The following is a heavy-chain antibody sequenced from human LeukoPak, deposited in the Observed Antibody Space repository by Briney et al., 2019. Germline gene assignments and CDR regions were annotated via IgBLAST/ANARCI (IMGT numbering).Heavy chain of an antibody. J-gene: IGHJ3*02. CDR3: AKDVWELVNDAFDI. CDR1: GFTFSSYG. V-gene: IGHV3-30*18. D-gene: IGHD1-26*01. CDR2: ISYDGSNK. Sequence: GGSLRLSCAASGFTFSSYGMHWVRQAPGKGLEWVAVISYDGSNKYYADSVKGRFTISRDNSKNTLYLQMNSLRAEDTAVYYCAKDVWELVNDAFDIWGQGTMVTVSS.